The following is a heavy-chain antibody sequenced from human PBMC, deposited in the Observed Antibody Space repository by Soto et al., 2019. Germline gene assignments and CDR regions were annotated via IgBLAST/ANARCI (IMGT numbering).Heavy chain of an antibody. CDR1: GFTFSRYW. J-gene: IGHJ4*02. CDR3: AKGGHIDY. Sequence: PGGSLRLSCAACGFTFSRYWMSWVRQAPGKGLEWVANIKEDGSEKNDVDSVEGRFTISRDNAKNSLYLQMNSLRVEDTAVYYCAKGGHIDYCGQGTLVTVSS. V-gene: IGHV3-7*03. CDR2: IKEDGSEK. D-gene: IGHD3-16*01.